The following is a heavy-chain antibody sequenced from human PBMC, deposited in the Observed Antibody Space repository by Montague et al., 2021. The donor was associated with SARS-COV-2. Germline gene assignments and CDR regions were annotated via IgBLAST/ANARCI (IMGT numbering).Heavy chain of an antibody. CDR3: ARARGRTGWFDS. Sequence: SETLSLTCAVYSGSLSGYYWSWIRQSPGKGLETLGEINHSGSTNYNPSLKSRVTISVDMSKSQVSLNLTSVTAADTAIYYCARARGRTGWFDSWGQGIQVTVSS. J-gene: IGHJ5*01. CDR2: INHSGST. V-gene: IGHV4-34*01. CDR1: SGSLSGYY. D-gene: IGHD3-10*01.